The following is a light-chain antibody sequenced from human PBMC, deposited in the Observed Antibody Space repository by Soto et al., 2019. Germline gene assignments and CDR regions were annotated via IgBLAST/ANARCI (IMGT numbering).Light chain of an antibody. CDR1: QSVSSY. J-gene: IGKJ1*01. V-gene: IGKV3-11*01. CDR3: QQRQSGWT. Sequence: EILVTQSPATLSLSPGERVTLSCRASQSVSSYLAWYQQKPGQAPRLLIYGASNRATGIPARFSGSGSGTDFTLTISRLEPEDFAVYYCQQRQSGWTFGRGTKVDI. CDR2: GAS.